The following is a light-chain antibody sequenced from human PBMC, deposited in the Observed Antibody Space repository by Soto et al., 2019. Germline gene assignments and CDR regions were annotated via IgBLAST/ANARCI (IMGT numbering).Light chain of an antibody. CDR3: QQYNNWPYT. CDR2: GAS. Sequence: IVMTQSPATLSVSPGDRATLSCRASQNVNTNLAWYQHKPGQAPRLLIYGASARATGIPGRFSGSGSGTEFTLTISSLQSEDFEVYYCQQYNNWPYTFGPGTKVDI. CDR1: QNVNTN. J-gene: IGKJ2*01. V-gene: IGKV3-15*01.